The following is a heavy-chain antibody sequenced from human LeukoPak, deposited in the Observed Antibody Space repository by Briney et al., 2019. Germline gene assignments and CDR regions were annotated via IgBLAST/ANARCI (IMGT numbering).Heavy chain of an antibody. CDR1: GFTFSRYA. CDR3: AKDYLDIVVVPAALDAFDI. CDR2: ISGSGGST. V-gene: IGHV3-23*01. Sequence: PGGSLRLSCAASGFTFSRYAMSWVRQAPGKGLEWVSVISGSGGSTYYADSVKGRFTISRDNSKNTLYLQMNSLIAEDTAVYYCAKDYLDIVVVPAALDAFDIWGQGTMVTVSS. J-gene: IGHJ3*02. D-gene: IGHD2-2*03.